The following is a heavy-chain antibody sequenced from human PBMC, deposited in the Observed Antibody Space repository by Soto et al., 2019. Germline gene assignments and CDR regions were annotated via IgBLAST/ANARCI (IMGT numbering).Heavy chain of an antibody. D-gene: IGHD3-22*01. CDR1: GFTFNTYA. CDR3: ANRNYYDSSGYYYYYFDY. J-gene: IGHJ4*02. V-gene: IGHV3-33*03. Sequence: PGGSLRLSCAASGFTFNTYAMHWVRQAPGKGLEWVAVIRYDGSSTYYAESVKGRFTISRDNSKNTLYLQMSSLRAEDTAVYYCANRNYYDSSGYYYYYFDYWGQGTLVTVSS. CDR2: IRYDGSST.